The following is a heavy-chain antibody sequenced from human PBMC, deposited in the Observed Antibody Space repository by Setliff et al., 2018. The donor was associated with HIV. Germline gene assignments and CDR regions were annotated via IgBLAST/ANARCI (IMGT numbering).Heavy chain of an antibody. Sequence: GGSLRLSCAASGFTVSNNYMKWVRQAPGKGLEWVSLIYSGGSTYYADSVKGRFTISRDNSKNTLYLQMNSLRAEDTAVYYCARDRTCSGGSCYGTWGQGTMVTV. D-gene: IGHD2-15*01. CDR2: IYSGGST. V-gene: IGHV3-53*01. CDR3: ARDRTCSGGSCYGT. J-gene: IGHJ5*02. CDR1: GFTVSNNY.